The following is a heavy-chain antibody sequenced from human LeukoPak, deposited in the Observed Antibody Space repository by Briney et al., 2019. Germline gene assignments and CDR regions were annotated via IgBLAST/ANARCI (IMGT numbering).Heavy chain of an antibody. Sequence: SESLTLTCTVSGVSISSGGYYWSWNRQHPGQGLDWIGCIYYSASTYYILSLKSRLTISVDTSTNQYSLKMSSVTAEDTAVYYCAGETYYYDSSAEAPYYYYGMDVWGQGTTVTVSS. CDR2: IYYSAST. D-gene: IGHD3-22*01. V-gene: IGHV4-31*03. CDR1: GVSISSGGYY. J-gene: IGHJ6*02. CDR3: AGETYYYDSSAEAPYYYYGMDV.